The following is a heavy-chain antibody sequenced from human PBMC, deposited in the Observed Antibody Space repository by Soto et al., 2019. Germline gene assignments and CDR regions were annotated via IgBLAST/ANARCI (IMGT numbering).Heavy chain of an antibody. CDR2: ISSSSSYI. CDR1: GVTFSSYS. D-gene: IGHD2-2*01. J-gene: IGHJ3*02. Sequence: GGSLRLSCAAPGVTFSSYSMNWVRQAPGKGLEWVSSISSSSSYIYYADSVKGRFTISRDNAKNSLYLQMNSLRAEDTAVYYCARDLSPAASAFDIWGQGTMVTVSS. CDR3: ARDLSPAASAFDI. V-gene: IGHV3-21*01.